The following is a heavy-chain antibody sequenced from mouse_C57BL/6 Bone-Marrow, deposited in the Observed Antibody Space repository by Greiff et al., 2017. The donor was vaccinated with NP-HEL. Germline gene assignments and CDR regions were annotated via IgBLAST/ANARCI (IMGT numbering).Heavy chain of an antibody. CDR1: GYTFTDHF. CDR2: IYPVSGET. J-gene: IGHJ2*01. Sequence: QVQLQQSGAELASPGASVTLSCKASGYTFTDHFMNWVKQRPGQGLEWIGRIYPVSGETNYNQKFMGKATFSVDRSSSTAYMVLNSLTSEDSAVFYCGRMGDWDVGYDLDYWGQGTTLTVSS. CDR3: GRMGDWDVGYDLDY. V-gene: IGHV1-11*01. D-gene: IGHD2-2*01.